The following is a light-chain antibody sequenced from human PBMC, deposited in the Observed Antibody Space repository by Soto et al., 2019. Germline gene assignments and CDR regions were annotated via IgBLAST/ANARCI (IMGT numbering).Light chain of an antibody. Sequence: DIQLTQSPSFLSASVGDRVTISCRASQDVSRFLAWYQQKPGKAPNLLIYAASTLQSGVPSRFSGSGSRTEFTLTISILQPEDFATYYCQQLNSYVFTFGPGTKVDIK. CDR3: QQLNSYVFT. J-gene: IGKJ3*01. V-gene: IGKV1-9*01. CDR2: AAS. CDR1: QDVSRF.